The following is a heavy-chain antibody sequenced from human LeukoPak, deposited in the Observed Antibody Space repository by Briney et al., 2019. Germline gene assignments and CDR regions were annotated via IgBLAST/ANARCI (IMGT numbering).Heavy chain of an antibody. V-gene: IGHV4-31*03. D-gene: IGHD6-19*01. J-gene: IGHJ4*02. CDR3: ARGRGGWSRRMCYFDY. CDR1: GGSISSGGYY. CDR2: IYYSGST. Sequence: SETLSLTCTVSGGSISSGGYYWSWIRQHPGKGLEWIGYIYYSGSTYYNPSLKSRVTISVDTSKNQFSLKLSSVTAADTAVYYCARGRGGWSRRMCYFDYWGQGTLVTVSS.